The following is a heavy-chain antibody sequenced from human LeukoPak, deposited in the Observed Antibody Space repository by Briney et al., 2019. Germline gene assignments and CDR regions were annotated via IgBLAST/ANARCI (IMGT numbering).Heavy chain of an antibody. V-gene: IGHV3-23*01. Sequence: GGSLRLSCAASGFTFSSYAMSWVRQAPGKGLEWVSAISGSGGSTYDADSVKGRFTISRDNSKNTLYLQMNSLRAEDTAVYYCAKLPQWSSFRFFDYWGQGTLVTVSS. CDR3: AKLPQWSSFRFFDY. CDR2: ISGSGGST. J-gene: IGHJ4*02. D-gene: IGHD6-13*01. CDR1: GFTFSSYA.